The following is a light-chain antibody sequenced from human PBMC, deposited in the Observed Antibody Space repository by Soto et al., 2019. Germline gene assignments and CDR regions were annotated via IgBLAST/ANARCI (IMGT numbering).Light chain of an antibody. J-gene: IGKJ1*01. CDR3: QQYGSSRT. Sequence: EIVLTQSPGTLSLSPGERATLSCRASQSVSSSYLAWYQQKPGQAPRLLIYGASSRATGIPDRFSGSGSGTDFTLTISRLEPEDSAVYYCQQYGSSRTLGQGTKVDIK. V-gene: IGKV3-20*01. CDR1: QSVSSSY. CDR2: GAS.